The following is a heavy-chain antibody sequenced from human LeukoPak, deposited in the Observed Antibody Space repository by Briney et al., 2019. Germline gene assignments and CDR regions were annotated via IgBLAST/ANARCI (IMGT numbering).Heavy chain of an antibody. D-gene: IGHD3-22*01. J-gene: IGHJ4*02. Sequence: SETLSLTCAVYGGSFSGYYWSWIRQPPGKGLEWIGEINHSGSTNYNPSLKSRVTISVDTSKNQFSLKLSSVTAADTAVYYCASSLKVEYDGSGYYQPFDYWGQGTLVTVSS. CDR2: INHSGST. CDR3: ASSLKVEYDGSGYYQPFDY. CDR1: GGSFSGYY. V-gene: IGHV4-34*01.